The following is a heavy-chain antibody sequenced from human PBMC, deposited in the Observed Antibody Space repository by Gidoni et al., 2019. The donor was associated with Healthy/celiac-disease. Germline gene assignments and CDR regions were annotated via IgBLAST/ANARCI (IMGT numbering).Heavy chain of an antibody. CDR3: ERVGYYDSSGLDY. Sequence: EVQLVESGGGLVQPGGSLSLSCAASGFTFSSYSMNWVRQAPGKGLEWVASSSRSSSYIYYADSVKGRLIIDRDNDKNSMYMQMNSLRAEDTAVYYGERVGYYDSSGLDYWGQGTLVTVSS. J-gene: IGHJ4*02. D-gene: IGHD3-22*01. V-gene: IGHV3-21*01. CDR2: SSRSSSYI. CDR1: GFTFSSYS.